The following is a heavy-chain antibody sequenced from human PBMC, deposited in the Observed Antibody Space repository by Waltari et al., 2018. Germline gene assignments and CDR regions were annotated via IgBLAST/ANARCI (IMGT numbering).Heavy chain of an antibody. Sequence: QVQLQESGPRLVKPSETLSLSCTVSGGSVSSHFWSWVRQPPGKVLEWIGYSYNGGRSNYHSSLKSRVTISIDTSKTQFSLKLNSVTAADTALYYCARASTTPRVGTTMGYFDYWGQGILVTVSS. CDR1: GGSVSSHF. CDR2: SYNGGRS. V-gene: IGHV4-59*02. J-gene: IGHJ4*02. CDR3: ARASTTPRVGTTMGYFDY. D-gene: IGHD1-26*01.